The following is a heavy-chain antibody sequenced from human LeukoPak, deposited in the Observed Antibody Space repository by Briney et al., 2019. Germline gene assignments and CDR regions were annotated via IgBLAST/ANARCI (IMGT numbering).Heavy chain of an antibody. CDR2: ISSSGSTI. V-gene: IGHV3-48*03. D-gene: IGHD2-2*01. CDR3: AREWSYCSSTSCYPDY. J-gene: IGHJ4*02. Sequence: PGGSLRLSCAASGFTFSSYEMNWVRQAPGKGLEWVSYISSSGSTIYYADSVKGRFAISRDNAKNSLYLQMNSLRAEDTAVYYCAREWSYCSSTSCYPDYWGQGTPVTVSS. CDR1: GFTFSSYE.